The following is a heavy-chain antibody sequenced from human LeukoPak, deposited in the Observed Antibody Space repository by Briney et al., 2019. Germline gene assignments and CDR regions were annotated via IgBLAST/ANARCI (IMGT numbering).Heavy chain of an antibody. Sequence: GGSLRLSCAASGFTFSSYAMHWVRQAPGKGLEWVAVISYDGSNKYYADSVKGRFTISRDNSKNTLYLQMNSLRAEDTAGYYCARDSPPSSSWYYFDYWGQGTLVTVSS. D-gene: IGHD6-13*01. CDR1: GFTFSSYA. CDR2: ISYDGSNK. CDR3: ARDSPPSSSWYYFDY. J-gene: IGHJ4*02. V-gene: IGHV3-30*04.